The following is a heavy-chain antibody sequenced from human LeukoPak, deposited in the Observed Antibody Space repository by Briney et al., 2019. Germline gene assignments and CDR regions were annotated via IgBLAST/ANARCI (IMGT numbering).Heavy chain of an antibody. CDR3: AGSSKYYYVAFGY. CDR2: IYNTGST. Sequence: SETLSLTCTVSGVSISSYSWSWIRQPPGKGLEWIGYIYNTGSTNYNPSLKSRVTISVDTSKNQFPLRLSSVTAADTAVYYCAGSSKYYYVAFGYWGQGTLVTVSS. D-gene: IGHD3-22*01. CDR1: GVSISSYS. V-gene: IGHV4-59*08. J-gene: IGHJ4*02.